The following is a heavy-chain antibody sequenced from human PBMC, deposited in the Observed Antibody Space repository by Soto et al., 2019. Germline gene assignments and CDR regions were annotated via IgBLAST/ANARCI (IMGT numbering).Heavy chain of an antibody. V-gene: IGHV3-23*01. CDR1: GFTFSNYA. CDR3: AKQAGYSSDPFDY. Sequence: GGSLRLSCAASGFTFSNYAMSWVRQAPGKGLEWVSIISGGGGTTYYADSVKGRFTISRDNSKNTVHLQINSLRVEDTAVYYCAKQAGYSSDPFDYWGQGTLVTVSS. J-gene: IGHJ4*02. CDR2: ISGGGGTT. D-gene: IGHD6-19*01.